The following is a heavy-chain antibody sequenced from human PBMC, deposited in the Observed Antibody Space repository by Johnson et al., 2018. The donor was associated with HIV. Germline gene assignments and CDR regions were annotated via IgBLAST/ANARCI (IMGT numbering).Heavy chain of an antibody. Sequence: VQLVESGGGVVQPGRSLRLSCAASGFTFDDYAMHWVRQAPGKGLEWVSGLSWNSGSIGYADSVKGRFTISRDNSKNTLYLQMNSLRAEDTAVYYCARDPSSSSAFDIWGQGTMVTVSS. J-gene: IGHJ3*02. CDR3: ARDPSSSSAFDI. V-gene: IGHV3-9*01. CDR2: LSWNSGSI. CDR1: GFTFDDYA. D-gene: IGHD6-6*01.